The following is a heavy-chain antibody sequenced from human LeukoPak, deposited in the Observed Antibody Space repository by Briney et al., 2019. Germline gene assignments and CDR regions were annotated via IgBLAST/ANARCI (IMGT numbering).Heavy chain of an antibody. J-gene: IGHJ6*02. CDR2: IGGSGGST. Sequence: GGSLRLSCAASGFTFTSYAMSWVRQAPGKGLEWVSTIGGSGGSTYFADSVEGRFTISRDNSKNTVYLQMNSLRVEDTAVYYCARSPRRKGGMDVWGQGTTVTVSS. CDR3: ARSPRRKGGMDV. CDR1: GFTFTSYA. V-gene: IGHV3-23*01.